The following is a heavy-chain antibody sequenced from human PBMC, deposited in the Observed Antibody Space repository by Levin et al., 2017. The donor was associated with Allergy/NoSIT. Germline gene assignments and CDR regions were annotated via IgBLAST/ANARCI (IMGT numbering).Heavy chain of an antibody. CDR3: ARVGAVGGSSHDS. J-gene: IGHJ4*02. Sequence: SQTLSLTCTIHGGSFSIHHWSWIRQPPGKGLEWIGEIDRTGFATYKSSLQSRLTMSIDMSRNQFSLKLRSVTAADTGVYYCARVGAVGGSSHDSWGQGTQVIVSS. CDR1: GGSFSIHH. V-gene: IGHV4-34*01. D-gene: IGHD1-26*01. CDR2: IDRTGFA.